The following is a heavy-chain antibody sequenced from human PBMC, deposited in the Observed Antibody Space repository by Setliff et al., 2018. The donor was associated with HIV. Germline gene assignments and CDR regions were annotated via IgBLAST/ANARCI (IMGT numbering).Heavy chain of an antibody. CDR2: IYYNGNT. CDR1: GGSISSYY. Sequence: SETLSLTCTVSGGSISSYYWSWIRQPPGKGLEWIGYIYYNGNTNYNPSLKSRVTISVDTSKNQFSLKLTSVTAADTAVYYCARGQDLGATWTGYHYYYMDVWGKGTTVTV. CDR3: ARGQDLGATWTGYHYYYMDV. J-gene: IGHJ6*03. D-gene: IGHD1-26*01. V-gene: IGHV4-59*12.